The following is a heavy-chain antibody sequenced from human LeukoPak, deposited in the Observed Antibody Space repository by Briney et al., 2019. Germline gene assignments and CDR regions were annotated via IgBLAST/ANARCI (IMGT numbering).Heavy chain of an antibody. CDR3: ARVGALSSSWLLY. V-gene: IGHV3-20*03. J-gene: IGHJ4*02. D-gene: IGHD6-13*01. Sequence: WIRQPPGKGLEWVSGISWNSGSIGYADSVKGRFTISRDNAKNSLYLQMNSLRAEDTAVYFCARVGALSSSWLLYWGQGTLVTVSS. CDR2: ISWNSGSI.